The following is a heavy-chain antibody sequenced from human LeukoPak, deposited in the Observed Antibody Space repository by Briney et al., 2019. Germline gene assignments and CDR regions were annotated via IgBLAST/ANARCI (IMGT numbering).Heavy chain of an antibody. V-gene: IGHV1-18*01. CDR2: ISAYNGNT. J-gene: IGHJ4*02. Sequence: ASVKVSCKASGGTFSSYAISWVRQAPGQGLEWMGWISAYNGNTNYAQKLQGRVTMTTDTSTNTAYMELRSLRSDDTAVYYCARDAGGYSSSFDYWGQGTLVTVSS. D-gene: IGHD6-13*01. CDR3: ARDAGGYSSSFDY. CDR1: GGTFSSYA.